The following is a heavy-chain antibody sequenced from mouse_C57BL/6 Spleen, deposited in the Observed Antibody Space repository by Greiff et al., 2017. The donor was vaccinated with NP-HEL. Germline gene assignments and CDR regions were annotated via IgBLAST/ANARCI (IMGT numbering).Heavy chain of an antibody. Sequence: QVQLQQPGTELVKPGASVKLSCKASGYTFTSYWMHWVKQRPGQGLEWIGNINPSNGGTNYNEKFKSKATLTVDKSYSTAHMQLSSLTSEDSAVSYFARSIGYYGSSPYAMDYWGQGTSVTVSS. V-gene: IGHV1-53*01. D-gene: IGHD1-1*01. CDR1: GYTFTSYW. J-gene: IGHJ4*01. CDR2: INPSNGGT. CDR3: ARSIGYYGSSPYAMDY.